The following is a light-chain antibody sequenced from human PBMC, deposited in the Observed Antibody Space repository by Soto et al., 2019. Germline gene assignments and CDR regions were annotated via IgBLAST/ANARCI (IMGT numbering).Light chain of an antibody. CDR2: GAS. CDR1: QSVTSD. Sequence: EIVMTQSPATLSVSPGERVTLSCRASQSVTSDLAWYQQRPGQAPRLLIYGASSRATGIPDRFSGSGSGTEFTLTISSLQSEDFAVYYCQQYKNWPPITFGQGTRLEIK. CDR3: QQYKNWPPIT. J-gene: IGKJ5*01. V-gene: IGKV3D-15*01.